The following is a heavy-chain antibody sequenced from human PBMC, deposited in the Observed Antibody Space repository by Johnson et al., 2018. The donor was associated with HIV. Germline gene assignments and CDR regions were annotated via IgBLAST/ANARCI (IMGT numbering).Heavy chain of an antibody. CDR3: ARDPGGWELLRPAFDI. V-gene: IGHV3-33*08. CDR2: VWYDGSNK. Sequence: QVQLVESGGGLVQPGGSLRLSCAASGLTFSSYGMHWVRQAPGKGLEWVAVVWYDGSNKYYADSVKGRFTIYRDNSKNTLYLQMNSLRAEDTAVYYCARDPGGWELLRPAFDIWGQGTMVTVSP. J-gene: IGHJ3*02. CDR1: GLTFSSYG. D-gene: IGHD1-26*01.